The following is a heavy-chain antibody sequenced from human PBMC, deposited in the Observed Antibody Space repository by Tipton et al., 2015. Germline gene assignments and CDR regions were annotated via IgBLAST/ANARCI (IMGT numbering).Heavy chain of an antibody. Sequence: SLRLSCAASGFTFDDYGMTWVRQVPGKGLEWVAGIDWNGGRTGYADSVGGRFTISRDNAKNSLYLQMDSVRPEDTALYYCAKDFYGGNSGIQLDYWGQGAQVPVSS. CDR2: IDWNGGRT. J-gene: IGHJ4*02. V-gene: IGHV3-20*04. CDR3: AKDFYGGNSGIQLDY. D-gene: IGHD4-23*01. CDR1: GFTFDDYG.